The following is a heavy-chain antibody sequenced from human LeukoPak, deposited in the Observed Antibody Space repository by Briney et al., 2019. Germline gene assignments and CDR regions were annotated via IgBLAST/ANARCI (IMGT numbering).Heavy chain of an antibody. Sequence: PGGSLRLSCAASGFTFSNFAMSWVRQAPGKGLEGVGFIRTKAYGGTTQYAASVRGRFTISRDDSINVAYLEMNSLQAEDTAMYYCTRGLSYYASGSYLYWGQGTLVTVSS. CDR2: IRTKAYGGTT. J-gene: IGHJ4*02. CDR1: GFTFSNFA. V-gene: IGHV3-49*04. CDR3: TRGLSYYASGSYLY. D-gene: IGHD3-10*01.